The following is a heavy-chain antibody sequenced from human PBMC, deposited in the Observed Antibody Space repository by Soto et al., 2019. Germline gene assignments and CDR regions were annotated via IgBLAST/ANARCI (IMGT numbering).Heavy chain of an antibody. J-gene: IGHJ6*02. V-gene: IGHV1-69*13. CDR2: IIPIFGTA. Sequence: SVKVSCKASGGTFSSYAISWVRQAPGQGLEWMGGIIPIFGTANYAQKFQGRVTITADESTSTAYMELSSLRSEDTAVYYCARDYGRGTHYYGSGSYYIPSYYGMDVWGQGTTVTVS. CDR3: ARDYGRGTHYYGSGSYYIPSYYGMDV. D-gene: IGHD3-10*01. CDR1: GGTFSSYA.